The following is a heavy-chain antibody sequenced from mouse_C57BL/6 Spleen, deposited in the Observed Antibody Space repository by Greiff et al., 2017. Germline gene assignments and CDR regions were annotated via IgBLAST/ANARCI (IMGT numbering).Heavy chain of an antibody. V-gene: IGHV1-64*01. CDR3: AAYHYFDY. D-gene: IGHD2-10*01. CDR2: IHPNSGST. J-gene: IGHJ2*01. Sequence: QVQLQPGAELVKPGASVKLSCKASGYTFTSYWMHWVKQRPGQGLEWIGMIHPNSGSTNNNEKFKSKATLTVDKSSSTAYMQLSTLTSEDSAVYYCAAYHYFDYWGQGTTLTVSS. CDR1: GYTFTSYW.